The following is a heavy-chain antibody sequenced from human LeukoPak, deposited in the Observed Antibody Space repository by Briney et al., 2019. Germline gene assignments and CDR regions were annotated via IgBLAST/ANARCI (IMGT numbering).Heavy chain of an antibody. CDR2: INPNSGGT. CDR1: GYSFSSYD. J-gene: IGHJ4*02. Sequence: ASVKVSCKASGYSFSSYDINWVRQATGQGLEWMGWINPNSGGTNYAQKFQGRVTMTRDTSISTAYMELSRLRSDDTAVYYCAREFYFDYWGQGTLVTVSS. CDR3: AREFYFDY. V-gene: IGHV1-2*02.